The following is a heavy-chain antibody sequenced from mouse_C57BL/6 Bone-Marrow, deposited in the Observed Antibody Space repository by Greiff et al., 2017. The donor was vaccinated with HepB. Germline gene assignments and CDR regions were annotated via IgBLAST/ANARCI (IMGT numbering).Heavy chain of an antibody. CDR3: ARGVDYDGVYYAMDY. Sequence: QVQLQQSGAELVKPGASVKISCKASGYAFSSYWMNWVKQRPGKGLEWIGQIYPGDGDTNYNGKFKGKATLTADKSSSTAYMQLSSLTSEDSAVYFCARGVDYDGVYYAMDYWGQGTSVTVSS. J-gene: IGHJ4*01. CDR2: IYPGDGDT. CDR1: GYAFSSYW. D-gene: IGHD2-4*01. V-gene: IGHV1-80*01.